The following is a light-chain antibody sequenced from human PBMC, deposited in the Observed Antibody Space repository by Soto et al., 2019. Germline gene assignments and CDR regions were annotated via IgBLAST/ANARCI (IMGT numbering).Light chain of an antibody. Sequence: EIVLTQSPGTLSLSPGERATLSCRASQSVDITNLAWYQQIPGQAPRLLIYGASRRATGIPDRFSVSGSGTDFTLTINILEPEDFSMYYCQLFYTIPPWTFGQGNKVESK. V-gene: IGKV3-20*01. CDR2: GAS. CDR1: QSVDITN. J-gene: IGKJ1*01. CDR3: QLFYTIPPWT.